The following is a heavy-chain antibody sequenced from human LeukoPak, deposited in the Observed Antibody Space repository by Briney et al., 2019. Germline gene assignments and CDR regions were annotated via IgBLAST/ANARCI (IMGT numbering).Heavy chain of an antibody. CDR2: ISSSGSTI. J-gene: IGHJ1*01. Sequence: GGSLRLSCAASGFTFSSYEMNWVRQAPGKGLEWVSYISSSGSTIYYADSVKGRFTISRDNAKNSLYLQMNSLRAEDTAVYYCARRGWDSGWQDSEYFQHWGQGTLVTVSS. D-gene: IGHD6-19*01. V-gene: IGHV3-48*03. CDR1: GFTFSSYE. CDR3: ARRGWDSGWQDSEYFQH.